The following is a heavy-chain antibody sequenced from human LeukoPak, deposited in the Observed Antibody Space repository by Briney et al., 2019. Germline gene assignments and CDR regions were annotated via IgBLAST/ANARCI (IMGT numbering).Heavy chain of an antibody. J-gene: IGHJ4*02. CDR3: ARGPMVRGVMDF. Sequence: ASVKVSCKTSVYTFTDYYMHWVRQAPGQGLEWIGWISPNSGGTTYAQQFQGRVTVTRDTSISTAYMELNRVRSDDTAVYYCARGPMVRGVMDFWGQGTLVTVSS. CDR1: VYTFTDYY. CDR2: ISPNSGGT. D-gene: IGHD3-10*01. V-gene: IGHV1-2*02.